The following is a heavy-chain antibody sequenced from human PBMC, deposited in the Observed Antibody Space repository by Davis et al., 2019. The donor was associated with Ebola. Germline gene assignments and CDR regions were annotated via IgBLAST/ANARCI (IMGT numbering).Heavy chain of an antibody. CDR3: TRDLKQPRPSYYYGMDV. J-gene: IGHJ6*02. D-gene: IGHD6-6*01. CDR2: IRSKSYGGKT. V-gene: IGHV3-49*04. CDR1: GFVFRNYV. Sequence: GGSLRLSCAASGFVFRNYVMSWVRQAPGKGLEWVGFIRSKSYGGKTQYAASVKGRVAISRDDSKSIAYLQVDRLKTEDTAVYYCTRDLKQPRPSYYYGMDVWGQGTTVTVSS.